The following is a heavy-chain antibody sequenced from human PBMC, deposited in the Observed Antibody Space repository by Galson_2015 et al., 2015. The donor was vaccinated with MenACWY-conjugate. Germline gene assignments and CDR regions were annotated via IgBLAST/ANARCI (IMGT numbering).Heavy chain of an antibody. Sequence: QSGAEVKKPGASVRVSCKASGYTFTNYGISWVRQAPGQGLEWMGWINTYNGNTNYAQKLQGRVTMTTDTSTNSAYMELRSLRSDDTAVYYCARDPNRGDSQVFDYWGQGTLVTVSS. D-gene: IGHD2-21*02. J-gene: IGHJ4*02. CDR2: INTYNGNT. V-gene: IGHV1-18*01. CDR3: ARDPNRGDSQVFDY. CDR1: GYTFTNYG.